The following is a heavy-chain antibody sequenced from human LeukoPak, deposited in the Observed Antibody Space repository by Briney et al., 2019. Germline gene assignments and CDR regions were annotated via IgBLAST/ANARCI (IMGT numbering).Heavy chain of an antibody. CDR2: IYPGDSDI. Sequence: GESLKISCKGSGYSFTTNWIGWVRQMPGKGLEWMGIIYPGDSDIRYSPSFQGQVTISADKSISTAYLQCSSLKASDTAMYYCARRREYSYDSSGYNNWFDPWGQGTLVTVSS. V-gene: IGHV5-51*01. J-gene: IGHJ5*02. CDR1: GYSFTTNW. D-gene: IGHD3-22*01. CDR3: ARRREYSYDSSGYNNWFDP.